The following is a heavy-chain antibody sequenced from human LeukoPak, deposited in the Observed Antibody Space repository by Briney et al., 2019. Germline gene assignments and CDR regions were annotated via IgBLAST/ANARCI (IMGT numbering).Heavy chain of an antibody. Sequence: GGSLRLSCAASGFTFDDYGMTWVRQGPGKGLEWVSGINWNGDRISYADSVKGRFTVSRDNAKNSLYLQMNSLRAEDTAVYYCARDTSGYTFDDWGQGTLVTVSS. CDR3: ARDTSGYTFDD. CDR2: INWNGDRI. J-gene: IGHJ4*02. V-gene: IGHV3-20*04. CDR1: GFTFDDYG. D-gene: IGHD5-18*01.